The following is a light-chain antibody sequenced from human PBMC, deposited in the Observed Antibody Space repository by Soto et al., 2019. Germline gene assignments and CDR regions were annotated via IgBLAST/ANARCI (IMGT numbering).Light chain of an antibody. V-gene: IGKV3-20*01. Sequence: EIVLTQSPGTLSLSPGERATLSCRASQSVGSAYLAWYQHKPGQAPRLLIYGASSRATGIPDRISGSGSGTDFTLTISRLETEDFAVYYCKQYGSSRWTFGQGTKVEAK. CDR2: GAS. CDR1: QSVGSAY. J-gene: IGKJ1*01. CDR3: KQYGSSRWT.